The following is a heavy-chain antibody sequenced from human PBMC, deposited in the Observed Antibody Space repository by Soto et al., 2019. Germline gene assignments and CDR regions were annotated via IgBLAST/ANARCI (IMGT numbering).Heavy chain of an antibody. CDR1: GATFTSYA. J-gene: IGHJ6*02. V-gene: IGHV1-69*06. CDR3: ASLRGWQPDYYYYGMDV. CDR2: IIPIFGTA. D-gene: IGHD6-19*01. Sequence: SVKVSCKASGATFTSYAISWVRQAPGQGLDWMGGIIPIFGTATYHKKFRGRVTITGDKYTSTAYMERSSRRSEDTAVYSCASLRGWQPDYYYYGMDVGAQGTRVTVSS.